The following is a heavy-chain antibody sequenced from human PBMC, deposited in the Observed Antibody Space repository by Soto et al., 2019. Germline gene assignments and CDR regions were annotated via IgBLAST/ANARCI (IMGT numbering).Heavy chain of an antibody. CDR2: ISSSGSTI. Sequence: GGSLRLSCAASGFTFSDYYMSWIRQAPGKGLEWVSYISSSGSTIYYADSVKGRFTISRDNAKNSLYLQMNSLRAEDTAVYYCARELGYCSGGSCDRHYYYYYYMDVWGKGTTVTVSS. D-gene: IGHD2-15*01. V-gene: IGHV3-11*01. CDR3: ARELGYCSGGSCDRHYYYYYYMDV. CDR1: GFTFSDYY. J-gene: IGHJ6*03.